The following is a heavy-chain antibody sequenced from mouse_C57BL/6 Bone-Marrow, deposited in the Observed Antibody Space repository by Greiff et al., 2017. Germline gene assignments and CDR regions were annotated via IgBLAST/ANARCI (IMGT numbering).Heavy chain of an antibody. V-gene: IGHV1-82*01. Sequence: QVQLQQSGPELVKPGASVKISCKASGYAFSSSWMNWVKQRPGKGLEWIGRIYPGDGDTNYNGKFKGKATLTADKSSSTAYMQLSSLTSEDSAVYFCASSLRLRRRDYWGQGTTLTVSS. D-gene: IGHD2-2*01. CDR3: ASSLRLRRRDY. CDR1: GYAFSSSW. J-gene: IGHJ2*01. CDR2: IYPGDGDT.